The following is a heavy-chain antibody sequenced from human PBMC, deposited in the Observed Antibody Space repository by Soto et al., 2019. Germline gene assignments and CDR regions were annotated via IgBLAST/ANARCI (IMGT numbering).Heavy chain of an antibody. CDR2: IYYSGST. V-gene: IGHV4-59*01. Sequence: PSETLSLTCTVSGGSISSYYWSWIRQPPGKGLEWIGYIYYSGSTNYNPSLKSQVTISVDTSKNQFSLKLSSVTAADTAVYYCARVGGSYYDFWSGYYNNYYMDVWGKGTTVTVSS. J-gene: IGHJ6*03. D-gene: IGHD3-3*01. CDR1: GGSISSYY. CDR3: ARVGGSYYDFWSGYYNNYYMDV.